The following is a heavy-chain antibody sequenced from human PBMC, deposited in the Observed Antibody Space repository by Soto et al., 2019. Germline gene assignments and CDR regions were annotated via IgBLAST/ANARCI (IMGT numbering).Heavy chain of an antibody. Sequence: QITLKESGPTLVKPTETLTLTCTFSGFSLSTGGGAVGWIRQPPGKALEWLALIYANGNEVYSSSLRNRLTITKDTSKNPVVLTMTNMDPVDTATYYCAHRRSVASICWFDPWGQGTLVIVSS. CDR1: GFSLSTGGGA. J-gene: IGHJ5*02. V-gene: IGHV2-5*01. CDR3: AHRRSVASICWFDP. CDR2: IYANGNE. D-gene: IGHD6-6*01.